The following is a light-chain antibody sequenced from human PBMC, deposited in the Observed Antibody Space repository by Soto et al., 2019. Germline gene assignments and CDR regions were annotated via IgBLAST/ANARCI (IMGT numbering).Light chain of an antibody. CDR3: QQYYSYPWT. CDR2: AAS. J-gene: IGKJ1*01. CDR1: QGISSY. V-gene: IGKV1-8*01. Sequence: AIRMTQSPSSFSASTGDRVTITCRASQGISSYLAWYQQKPGKAPKLLIYAASTLQSGVPSRFSGSGAGTDVTITISCLQSEDFATYYCQQYYSYPWTFGQGTKVEIK.